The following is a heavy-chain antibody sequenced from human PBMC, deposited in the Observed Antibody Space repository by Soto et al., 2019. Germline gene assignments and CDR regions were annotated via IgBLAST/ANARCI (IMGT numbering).Heavy chain of an antibody. J-gene: IGHJ3*01. D-gene: IGHD2-8*01. Sequence: PGGSLRLSCAASGFTFSSYAMSWVRQAPGKGLEWVSAISAGAVATNYADSVKGRFTISRDNAKNILCLQMNSLRAEDTAVYYCAKARTSETAYGVFVFWGQGTVVTVSS. CDR2: ISAGAVAT. CDR1: GFTFSSYA. CDR3: AKARTSETAYGVFVF. V-gene: IGHV3-23*01.